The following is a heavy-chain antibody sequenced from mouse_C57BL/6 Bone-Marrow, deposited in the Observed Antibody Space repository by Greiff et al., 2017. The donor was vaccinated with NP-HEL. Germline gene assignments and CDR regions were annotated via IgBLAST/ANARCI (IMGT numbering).Heavy chain of an antibody. D-gene: IGHD2-2*01. V-gene: IGHV5-15*01. CDR3: ARPIYYGYDWYFDV. CDR1: GFTFSDYG. Sequence: DVKLVESGGGLVQPGGSLKLSCAASGFTFSDYGMAWVRQAPRKGPEWVAFISNLAYSIYYADTVTGRFTISRENAKNTLYLEMSSLRSEDTAMYYCARPIYYGYDWYFDVWGTGTTVTVSS. CDR2: ISNLAYSI. J-gene: IGHJ1*03.